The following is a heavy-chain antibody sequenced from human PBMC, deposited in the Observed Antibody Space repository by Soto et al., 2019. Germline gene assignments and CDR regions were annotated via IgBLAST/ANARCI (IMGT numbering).Heavy chain of an antibody. D-gene: IGHD6-19*01. CDR3: ARDGLQWLVSV. J-gene: IGHJ4*02. Sequence: GGSLRLSCAASGFTFSSYSMNWVRQAPGKGLEWVSSISSSSSYIYYADSLKGRFTISRANAKNSLYLQMNSLTAEDTAVYYCARDGLQWLVSVWGQGTLVTVSS. V-gene: IGHV3-21*01. CDR1: GFTFSSYS. CDR2: ISSSSSYI.